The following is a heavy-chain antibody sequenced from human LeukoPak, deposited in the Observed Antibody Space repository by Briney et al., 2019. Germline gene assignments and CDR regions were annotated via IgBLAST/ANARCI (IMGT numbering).Heavy chain of an antibody. CDR2: IYYSGST. CDR3: ARDSSGYLD. J-gene: IGHJ4*02. V-gene: IGHV4-30-2*01. Sequence: KSSETLSLTCAVSGGSISSGGYSWSWIRQPPGKGLEWIGYIYYSGSTYYNPSLKSRVTISVDRSKNQFSLKLSSVTAADTAVYYCARDSSGYLDWGQGTLVTVSS. CDR1: GGSISSGGYS. D-gene: IGHD3-22*01.